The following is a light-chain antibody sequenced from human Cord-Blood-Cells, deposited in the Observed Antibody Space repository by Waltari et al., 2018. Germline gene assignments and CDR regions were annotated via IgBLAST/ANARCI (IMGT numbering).Light chain of an antibody. J-gene: IGKJ5*01. CDR2: AAS. CDR3: QQLNSYPIT. Sequence: IKLTQSPFSLSASVGDRVPITCRASQGISSYLAWYQQKTGKAPKLLIYAASTLQSGVPSRFSGSGSGTDFTLTISSLQPEDFATYYCQQLNSYPITFGQGTRLEIK. V-gene: IGKV1-9*01. CDR1: QGISSY.